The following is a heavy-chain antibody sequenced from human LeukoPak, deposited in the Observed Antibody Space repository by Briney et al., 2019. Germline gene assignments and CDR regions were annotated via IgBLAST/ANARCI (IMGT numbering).Heavy chain of an antibody. CDR1: GGTFSSYA. Sequence: SVKVSCKASGGTFSSYAISWVRQAPGQGLEWMGGIIPIFGTANYAQKFQGRVTITADESTSTAYMELSSLRSEDTAVYYCARRRDSSGYSGHDAFDIWGQGTMVTVSS. D-gene: IGHD3-22*01. V-gene: IGHV1-69*13. J-gene: IGHJ3*02. CDR2: IIPIFGTA. CDR3: ARRRDSSGYSGHDAFDI.